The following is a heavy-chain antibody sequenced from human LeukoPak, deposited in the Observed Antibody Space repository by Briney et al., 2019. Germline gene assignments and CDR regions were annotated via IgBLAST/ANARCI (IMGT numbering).Heavy chain of an antibody. J-gene: IGHJ3*02. CDR2: IYYNGNT. CDR1: GASISISY. V-gene: IGHV4-59*01. D-gene: IGHD3-22*01. CDR3: VRGNYDNRGYSNAFDI. Sequence: SGTLSLTCTVSGASISISYWSWIRQPPGKRLEWIGYIYYNGNTNSNPSLKSRVTISADTSKNRFSLKLSPVTAADTAIYYCVRGNYDNRGYSNAFDIWGQGTMVTVSS.